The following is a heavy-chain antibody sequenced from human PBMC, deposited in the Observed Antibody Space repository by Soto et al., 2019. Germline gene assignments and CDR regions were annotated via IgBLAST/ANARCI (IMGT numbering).Heavy chain of an antibody. J-gene: IGHJ6*02. Sequence: GESLKISCKGSGYSFTSYWISWVRQMPGKGLEWMGRIDPSDSYTNYSPSFQGHVTISADKSISTAYLQWSSLKASDTAMYYCARHIVVVPAAPYYGMDVWGQGTTVTVSS. CDR3: ARHIVVVPAAPYYGMDV. V-gene: IGHV5-10-1*01. CDR2: IDPSDSYT. CDR1: GYSFTSYW. D-gene: IGHD2-2*01.